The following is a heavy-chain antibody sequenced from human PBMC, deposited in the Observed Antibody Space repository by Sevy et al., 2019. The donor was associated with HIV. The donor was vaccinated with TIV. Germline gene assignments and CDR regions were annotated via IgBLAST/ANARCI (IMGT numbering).Heavy chain of an antibody. D-gene: IGHD2-15*01. CDR3: AREGLGGFDTSLDY. CDR2: ISRSPDTM. CDR1: AFTFSSYG. V-gene: IGHV3-48*03. Sequence: GGSLRLSCTASAFTFSSYGVNWVRQAPGKGLEWISYISRSPDTMYYADSVKGRFTISRDNAKNSLYLQMNTLRGEDTAVYYCAREGLGGFDTSLDYWGPGTLVTVSS. J-gene: IGHJ4*02.